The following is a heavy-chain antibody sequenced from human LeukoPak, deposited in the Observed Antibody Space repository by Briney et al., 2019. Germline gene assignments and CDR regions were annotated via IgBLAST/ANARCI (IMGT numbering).Heavy chain of an antibody. CDR3: ARDRVPMVRGVIVATGTPDY. Sequence: PGRSLRLSCSVSGFTFSDYAMHWVRQAPGKGLGWGAIFSYNGSQKHFGDSVRGRFTVSRDASENTLYLQMNSLRAEDTAVYYCARDRVPMVRGVIVATGTPDYWGQGTLVTVFS. D-gene: IGHD3-10*01. CDR2: FSYNGSQK. V-gene: IGHV3-30*04. CDR1: GFTFSDYA. J-gene: IGHJ4*02.